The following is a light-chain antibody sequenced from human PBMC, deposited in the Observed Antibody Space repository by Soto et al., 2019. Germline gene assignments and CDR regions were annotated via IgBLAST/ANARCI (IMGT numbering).Light chain of an antibody. CDR1: SSDVGLYNY. CDR2: DVS. J-gene: IGLJ2*01. V-gene: IGLV2-14*01. CDR3: SSYTTSSTLV. Sequence: QSVLTQPASVSGSPGQSITISCTGTSSDVGLYNYVSWYQQHPGKAPKVMIYDVSNRPSGVSNRFSGSKSGNTASLTISGLQAEDEADYYCSSYTTSSTLVFGGGTKLTVL.